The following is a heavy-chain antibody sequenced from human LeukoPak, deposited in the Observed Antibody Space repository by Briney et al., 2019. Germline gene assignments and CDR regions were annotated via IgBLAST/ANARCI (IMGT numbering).Heavy chain of an antibody. V-gene: IGHV1-3*01. CDR2: ISVGNGNT. D-gene: IGHD6-13*01. CDR1: GYTFTRHS. Sequence: ASVKVSCKASGYTFTRHSMHWVRQAPGQRLEWMGWISVGNGNTKYSQNFQGRVTITRDTSASTAYMELRSLRSEDTAVYYCARVGGGAPSGHYYYGMDVWGQGTTVTVSS. J-gene: IGHJ6*02. CDR3: ARVGGGAPSGHYYYGMDV.